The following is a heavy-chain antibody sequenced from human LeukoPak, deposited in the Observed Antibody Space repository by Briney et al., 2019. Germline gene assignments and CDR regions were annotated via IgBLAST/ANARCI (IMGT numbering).Heavy chain of an antibody. V-gene: IGHV1-2*06. Sequence: VASVKVSCKASGYTFTGYYMHWVRQAPGQGLEWMGRINPNSGGTNYAPKFQDRVTMTRDTSINTAYMELSRLTSDDTAVYYCARGAGNGYYSYDYWGQGTLVTVSS. J-gene: IGHJ4*02. CDR2: INPNSGGT. CDR3: ARGAGNGYYSYDY. CDR1: GYTFTGYY. D-gene: IGHD3-22*01.